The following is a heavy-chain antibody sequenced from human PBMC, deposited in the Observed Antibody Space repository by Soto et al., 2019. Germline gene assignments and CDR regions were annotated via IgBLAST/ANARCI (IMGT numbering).Heavy chain of an antibody. V-gene: IGHV4-31*03. CDR2: IYYSGST. CDR3: ARAGAGGVCSSSLPYWFAL. Sequence: PSETLSLTCTVSGGSISSGGYYWSWIRQHPGKGLEWIGYIYYSGSTYYNPSLKSRVTISVDTSKNQFSLKLSSVTAADTAVYYCARAGAGGVCSSSLPYWFALRARGT. J-gene: IGHJ5*02. D-gene: IGHD6-13*01. CDR1: GGSISSGGYY.